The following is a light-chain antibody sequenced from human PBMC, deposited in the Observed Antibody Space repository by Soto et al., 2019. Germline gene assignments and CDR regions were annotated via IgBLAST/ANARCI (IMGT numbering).Light chain of an antibody. CDR2: EIS. CDR1: QSLVHSNGHTY. J-gene: IGKJ2*01. V-gene: IGKV2-24*01. CDR3: MQATQFPYT. Sequence: DIVMTQTPLSSPVTLGQPASISCRSSQSLVHSNGHTYLSWLQQRPGQPPRLLIYEISNRFSGVPDRFSASGAGTDFTLKISRVEAEDVGLYYCMQATQFPYTFGQGTKLEIK.